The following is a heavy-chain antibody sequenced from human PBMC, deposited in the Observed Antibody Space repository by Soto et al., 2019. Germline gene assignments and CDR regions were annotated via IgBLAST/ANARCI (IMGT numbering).Heavy chain of an antibody. CDR1: GFSFSTYG. CDR2: ISNDGSNK. Sequence: PGGSLRLSCAASGFSFSTYGMHWVRQAPGKGLEWVAFISNDGSNKYYADSVKGRFTISRDNSKNTLYLQMNSLRAEDTAVYYCARSGYSYGPFDYWGQGTLVTVSS. J-gene: IGHJ4*02. CDR3: ARSGYSYGPFDY. D-gene: IGHD5-18*01. V-gene: IGHV3-30*03.